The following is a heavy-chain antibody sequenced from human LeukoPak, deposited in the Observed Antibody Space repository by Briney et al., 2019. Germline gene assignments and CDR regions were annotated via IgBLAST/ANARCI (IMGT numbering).Heavy chain of an antibody. J-gene: IGHJ5*02. D-gene: IGHD6-13*01. CDR3: ARAHGSSIRTTFDP. V-gene: IGHV4-61*01. Sequence: SETLSLTCTVSGGSVSSGSYYWSWIRQPPGKGLEWIGYIYYSGSTNYNPSLKSRVTISVDTSKNQFSLKLSSVTAADTAVYYCARAHGSSIRTTFDPWGQGTLVTVSS. CDR2: IYYSGST. CDR1: GGSVSSGSYY.